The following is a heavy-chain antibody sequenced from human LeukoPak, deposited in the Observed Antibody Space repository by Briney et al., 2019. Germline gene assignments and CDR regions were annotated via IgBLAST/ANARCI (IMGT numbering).Heavy chain of an antibody. CDR2: ISGSGGST. V-gene: IGHV3-23*01. D-gene: IGHD6-13*01. Sequence: GGSLRLSCAASGFTFSSYAMSWVRQAPGKGLEWVSAISGSGGSTYYADSVKGRFTISRDNCKDTLYLQMNSLRAEDTAVYYCAKDRGIAAAGSLDYWGQGTLVTVSS. CDR1: GFTFSSYA. CDR3: AKDRGIAAAGSLDY. J-gene: IGHJ4*02.